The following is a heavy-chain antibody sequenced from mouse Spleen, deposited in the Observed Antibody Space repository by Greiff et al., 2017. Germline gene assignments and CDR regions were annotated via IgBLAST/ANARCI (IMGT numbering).Heavy chain of an antibody. D-gene: IGHD2-14*01. J-gene: IGHJ2*01. V-gene: IGHV5-9-2*01. Sequence: EVKLVESGGGLVKPGGSLKLSCAASGFTFSSYGMSWVRQTPEKRLEWVATISGGGSYTYYPDSVKGRFTISRDNAKNNLYLQMSSLRSEDTALYYCATYRYEGCFDYWGQGTTLTVSS. CDR2: ISGGGSYT. CDR1: GFTFSSYG. CDR3: ATYRYEGCFDY.